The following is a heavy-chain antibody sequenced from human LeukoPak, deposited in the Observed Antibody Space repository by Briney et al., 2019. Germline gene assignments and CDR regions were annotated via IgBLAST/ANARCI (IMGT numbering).Heavy chain of an antibody. Sequence: PSETLSLTCTVSGGSISSGSYYWGWIRQPPGKGLEWIGSIYYSGSTYYNPSLKSRVTISVDTSKNQFSLKLSSVTAADTAVYYCARHTGSFRWFDPWGQGTLVTVSS. CDR1: GGSISSGSYY. J-gene: IGHJ5*02. D-gene: IGHD2-15*01. V-gene: IGHV4-39*01. CDR2: IYYSGST. CDR3: ARHTGSFRWFDP.